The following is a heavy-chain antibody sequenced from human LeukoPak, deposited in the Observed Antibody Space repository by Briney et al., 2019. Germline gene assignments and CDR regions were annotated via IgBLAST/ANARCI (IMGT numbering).Heavy chain of an antibody. Sequence: GGSLRLSCAASGFTLSSFEMNWVRQAPGKGLEWVSYIDFSGRTIYYAASVKGRFTISRDNAKNSLYLQMNSLRAEDTAVYYCARSVCSGGSCYPLFDYWGQGTLVTVSS. CDR3: ARSVCSGGSCYPLFDY. J-gene: IGHJ4*02. V-gene: IGHV3-48*03. CDR1: GFTLSSFE. CDR2: IDFSGRTI. D-gene: IGHD2-15*01.